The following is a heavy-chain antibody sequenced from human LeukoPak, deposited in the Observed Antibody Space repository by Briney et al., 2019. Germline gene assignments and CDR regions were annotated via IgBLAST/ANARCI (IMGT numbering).Heavy chain of an antibody. CDR1: GFTLSSYW. V-gene: IGHV3-7*01. D-gene: IGHD2-2*02. J-gene: IGHJ4*02. Sequence: GGSLRLSCAASGFTLSSYWMSWVRQAPGKGLEWVANIKQDGSEKYYVDSVKGRFTISRDNAKNSLYLQMNSLRAEDTAVYYCARETDPYHFDYWGQGTLVTVSS. CDR2: IKQDGSEK. CDR3: ARETDPYHFDY.